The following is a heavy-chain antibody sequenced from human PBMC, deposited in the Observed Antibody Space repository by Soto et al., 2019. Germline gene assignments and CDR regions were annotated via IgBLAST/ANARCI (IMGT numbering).Heavy chain of an antibody. D-gene: IGHD1-26*01. CDR1: GFTFSSYG. CDR2: ISYDGSNK. Sequence: GGSLRLSCAASGFTFSSYGMHWVRQAPGKGLEWVAVISYDGSNKYYADSVKGRFTISRDNSKNTLYLQMNSLRAEDTAVYYCAKEGSGYFDYWGQGTPVTVSS. V-gene: IGHV3-30*18. CDR3: AKEGSGYFDY. J-gene: IGHJ4*02.